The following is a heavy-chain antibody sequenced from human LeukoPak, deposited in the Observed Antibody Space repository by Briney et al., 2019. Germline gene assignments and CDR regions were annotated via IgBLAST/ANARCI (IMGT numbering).Heavy chain of an antibody. CDR2: VSGSGSST. V-gene: IGHV3-23*01. CDR3: AKGVSAVVPHALDS. D-gene: IGHD2-15*01. Sequence: GGSLRLSCAASGFTFNSYVMNWVRQAPGKGLEWVSAVSGSGSSTYYADSVKGRFTISRDNSKNTLYLQMNSLRAEDTAVYYCAKGVSAVVPHALDSWGQGTLVTVSS. J-gene: IGHJ4*02. CDR1: GFTFNSYV.